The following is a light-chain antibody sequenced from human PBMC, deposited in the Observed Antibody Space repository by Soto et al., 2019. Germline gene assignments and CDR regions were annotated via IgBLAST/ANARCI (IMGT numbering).Light chain of an antibody. CDR1: NSDLGTYNL. CDR3: CSYTTSSTYV. Sequence: QSALTQPASVSGSPGQSITISCTGTNSDLGTYNLVSWYQQHPGKAPKLMIYEVSYRPSGVSNRFSGSKSGNTASLTISGLQAEDEADYYCCSYTTSSTYVFGTGTKV. V-gene: IGLV2-14*02. CDR2: EVS. J-gene: IGLJ1*01.